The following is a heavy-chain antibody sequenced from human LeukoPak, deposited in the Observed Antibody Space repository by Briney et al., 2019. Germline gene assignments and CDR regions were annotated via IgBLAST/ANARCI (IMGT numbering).Heavy chain of an antibody. Sequence: SETLSLTCTVSGGSISSYYWSWIRQPPGKGLEWIGYIYTSWSTNYNPSLKSRVTISVDTSKNQFSLKLSSVTAADTAVYYCARLLGYCSSTSCYNYYYYYYMDVWGKGTTVTVSS. D-gene: IGHD2-2*01. V-gene: IGHV4-4*09. CDR3: ARLLGYCSSTSCYNYYYYYYMDV. CDR1: GGSISSYY. CDR2: IYTSWST. J-gene: IGHJ6*03.